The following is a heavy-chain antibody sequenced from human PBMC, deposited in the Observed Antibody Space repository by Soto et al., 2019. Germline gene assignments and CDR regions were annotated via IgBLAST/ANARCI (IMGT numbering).Heavy chain of an antibody. CDR3: ANLGAAADSPLGY. Sequence: GGSLRLSCAASGFTFSSYWMSWVRQAPGKGLEWVANIKQDGSEKYYVDSVKGRFTISRDNAKNSLYLQMNSLRAEVTAVYYCANLGAAADSPLGYWGQGTLVTVSS. CDR1: GFTFSSYW. V-gene: IGHV3-7*01. D-gene: IGHD6-13*01. J-gene: IGHJ4*02. CDR2: IKQDGSEK.